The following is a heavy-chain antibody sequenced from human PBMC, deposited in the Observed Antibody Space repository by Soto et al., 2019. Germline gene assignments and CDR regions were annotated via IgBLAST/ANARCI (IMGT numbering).Heavy chain of an antibody. Sequence: SVKVSCKASGGTFSSYAISWVRQAPGQGLEWTGGIIPIFGTANYAQKFQGRVTITADESTSTAYMELSSLRSEDTAVYYCARAREPTYYYYYGMDVWGQGTTVTVSS. D-gene: IGHD4-17*01. CDR1: GGTFSSYA. CDR3: ARAREPTYYYYYGMDV. CDR2: IIPIFGTA. V-gene: IGHV1-69*13. J-gene: IGHJ6*02.